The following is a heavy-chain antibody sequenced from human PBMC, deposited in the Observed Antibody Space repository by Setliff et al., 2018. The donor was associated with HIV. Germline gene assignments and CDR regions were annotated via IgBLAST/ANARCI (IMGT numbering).Heavy chain of an antibody. CDR3: ARVPYRSAWFSGGHDAFDI. J-gene: IGHJ3*02. CDR2: INVNSGGT. V-gene: IGHV1-2*02. D-gene: IGHD6-19*01. CDR1: GYLFTGYY. Sequence: ASVKVSCKASGYLFTGYYMHWVRQAPGQGLEGMGWINVNSGGTKYAQKFQGRVTMTRDTSISTAYMEVSSLRSDDTAVYFCARVPYRSAWFSGGHDAFDIWGQGTMVTVSS.